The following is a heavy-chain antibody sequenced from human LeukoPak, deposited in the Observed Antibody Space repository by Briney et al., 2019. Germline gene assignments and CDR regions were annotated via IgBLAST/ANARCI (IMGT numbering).Heavy chain of an antibody. CDR2: INSDGSSR. D-gene: IGHD2-15*01. J-gene: IGHJ6*02. V-gene: IGHV3-74*01. CDR1: GFTFSSYW. Sequence: GGSLRLSCAASGFTFSSYWMHWVRQAPGKGLVWVSRINSDGSSRSYADSVKGRFTISRDNSKNTLYLQMNSLRAEDTAVYYCARDPEYCSGGSCYWDYYYYGMDVWGQGTTVTVSS. CDR3: ARDPEYCSGGSCYWDYYYYGMDV.